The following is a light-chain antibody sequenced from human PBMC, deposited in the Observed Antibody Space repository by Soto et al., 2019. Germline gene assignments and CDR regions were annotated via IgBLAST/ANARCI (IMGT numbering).Light chain of an antibody. V-gene: IGKV3-15*01. CDR2: GAS. Sequence: EIVMTQSPATLSVSPGERATLSCRASQSISSNLAWYQQNPGQAPRLLIYGASTRATGIPARFSGSGSGTEFTLTISSLQSEDFAVYYCQQYNNWPKTFGQLTKVEIK. CDR3: QQYNNWPKT. J-gene: IGKJ1*01. CDR1: QSISSN.